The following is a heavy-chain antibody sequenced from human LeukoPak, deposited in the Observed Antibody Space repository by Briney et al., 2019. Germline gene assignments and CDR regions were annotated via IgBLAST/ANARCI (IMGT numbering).Heavy chain of an antibody. CDR2: ISAGGST. Sequence: GGSLRLSCAASGFTFSSYAMSWVRQAPGKGLEWVSGISAGGSTNYADSVKGRFTISRDNSKNTLYLQMNSQRAEDTAVYYCAKPYSREGWLLPLYYWGQGTLVTVSS. D-gene: IGHD3-22*01. J-gene: IGHJ4*02. CDR1: GFTFSSYA. CDR3: AKPYSREGWLLPLYY. V-gene: IGHV3-23*01.